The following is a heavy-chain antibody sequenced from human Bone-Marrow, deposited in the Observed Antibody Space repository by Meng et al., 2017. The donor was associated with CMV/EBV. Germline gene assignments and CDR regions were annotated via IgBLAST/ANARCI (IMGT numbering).Heavy chain of an antibody. V-gene: IGHV4-39*02. D-gene: IGHD3-10*01. CDR1: GGSISSTSYY. CDR2: IYYSGST. CDR3: ARDISGITMVRGDY. Sequence: SETLSLTCTVSGGSISSTSYYWGWIRQPPGKGLEWIGSIYYSGSTYYNPSLKSRVTISVDTSKNQFSLKLPSMTAADTAVYYCARDISGITMVRGDYWGQGTLVTVSS. J-gene: IGHJ4*02.